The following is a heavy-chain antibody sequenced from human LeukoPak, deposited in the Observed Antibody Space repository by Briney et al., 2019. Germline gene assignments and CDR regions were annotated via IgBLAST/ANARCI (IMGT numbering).Heavy chain of an antibody. CDR1: GFTFSGYW. V-gene: IGHV3-7*01. D-gene: IGHD6-13*01. CDR2: IKQDGSEK. Sequence: PGGSLRLSRAASGFTFSGYWMHWVRQAPGKGLEWVANIKQDGSEKYYVDSVKGRFTISRDNAKNSLYLQMNSLRAEDTAVYYCARAGYSSSWYAVDFQHWGQGTLVTVSS. CDR3: ARAGYSSSWYAVDFQH. J-gene: IGHJ1*01.